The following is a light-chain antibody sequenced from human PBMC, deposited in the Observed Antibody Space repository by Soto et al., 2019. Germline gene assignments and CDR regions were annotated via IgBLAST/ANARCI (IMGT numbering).Light chain of an antibody. CDR2: DAS. CDR3: QQYSSFSRT. CDR1: QTISSW. J-gene: IGKJ1*01. V-gene: IGKV1-5*01. Sequence: DIQMTQSPSTLSASLGDRVTITCRASQTISSWLAWYQQKPGKAPELLIYDASTLESGVPSRFSGSGSGTEFSLTISSLRPDDFATFYCQQYSSFSRTFGQGTKV.